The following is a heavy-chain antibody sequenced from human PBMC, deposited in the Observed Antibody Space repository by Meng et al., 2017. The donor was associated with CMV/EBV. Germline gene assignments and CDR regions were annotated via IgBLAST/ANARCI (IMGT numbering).Heavy chain of an antibody. V-gene: IGHV5-10-1*01. CDR2: IEKRESNT. Sequence: LRICGKGSGYSFTSYRISWVRQMTGKGLEWMGRIEKRESNTNYSTYFQGHVTISADKSISTAYLQWSSLKASDTAMYYCARGSGGATGWGQGTLVTVSS. J-gene: IGHJ4*02. CDR3: ARGSGGATG. D-gene: IGHD1-26*01. CDR1: GYSFTSYR.